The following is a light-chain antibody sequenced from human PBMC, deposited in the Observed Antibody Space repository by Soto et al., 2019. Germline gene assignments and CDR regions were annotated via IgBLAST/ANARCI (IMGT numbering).Light chain of an antibody. CDR3: KSYVGSNTYV. CDR2: EVV. Sequence: QSVLTQPPSASGSPGQSVTISCTGTKSDIGVYDFVSWYQHHPGIAPRLIIYEVVQRPSGVPDRFSGSKSGNTASLTVSGLQAADEADHFCKSYVGSNTYVFGSGTKVTVL. J-gene: IGLJ1*01. CDR1: KSDIGVYDF. V-gene: IGLV2-8*01.